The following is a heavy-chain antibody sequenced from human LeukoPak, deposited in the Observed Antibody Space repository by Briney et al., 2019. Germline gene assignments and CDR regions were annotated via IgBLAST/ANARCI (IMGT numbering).Heavy chain of an antibody. CDR3: ARRGLPAANVY. Sequence: SETLSLTCTVSGGSISSSSYYWGWIRQPPGKGLEWIGSIYYSGSTYYNPSLKSRVTISVDTSKNQFSLKLSSVTAADTAVYYCARRGLPAANVYWGQGTLVTVSS. CDR2: IYYSGST. CDR1: GGSISSSSYY. V-gene: IGHV4-39*01. J-gene: IGHJ4*02. D-gene: IGHD2-2*01.